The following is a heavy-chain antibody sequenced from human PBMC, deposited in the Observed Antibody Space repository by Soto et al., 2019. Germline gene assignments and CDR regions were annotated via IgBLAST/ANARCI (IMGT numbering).Heavy chain of an antibody. V-gene: IGHV3-11*05. CDR3: ARECYYNMEL. J-gene: IGHJ6*02. CDR2: IDSSTKYT. Sequence: QVQLVESGGGLVRPGGSLRLSCEASGFTFRDYYRTWFRQAPGQGLEWLSYIDSSTKYTNYADAGKGRFTSSRDNAKNSLYLQMNSRRATDTAVYYCARECYYNMELWGQGTMVTVSS. CDR1: GFTFRDYY.